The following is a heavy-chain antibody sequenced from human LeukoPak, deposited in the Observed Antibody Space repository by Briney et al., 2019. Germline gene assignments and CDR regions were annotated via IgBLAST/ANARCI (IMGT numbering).Heavy chain of an antibody. CDR1: GGSISSGNW. V-gene: IGHV4-4*02. CDR3: ARKRGRITIFGVVISASDYYGMDV. CDR2: IYHSGST. Sequence: SGTLSLICAVSGGSISSGNWWSWVRQPPGKGLEWIGEIYHSGSTNYNPSLKSRVTISVDKSKNQFSLKLSSVTAADTAVYYCARKRGRITIFGVVISASDYYGMDVWGQGTTVTVSS. D-gene: IGHD3-3*01. J-gene: IGHJ6*02.